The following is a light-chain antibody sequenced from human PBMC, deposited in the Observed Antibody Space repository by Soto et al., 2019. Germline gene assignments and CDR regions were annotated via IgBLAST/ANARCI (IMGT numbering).Light chain of an antibody. V-gene: IGKV1-12*01. J-gene: IGKJ5*01. CDR1: QGLKF. Sequence: DIQMTQSPSSVSASVGDTVTITCRASQGLKFLAWYQQKPGKAPRLLIYEATNLQSGVPPRFSGSGSGTDFTLTISSLEPEDFAVYYCQQRSNWITIGQGTRLEIK. CDR2: EAT. CDR3: QQRSNWIT.